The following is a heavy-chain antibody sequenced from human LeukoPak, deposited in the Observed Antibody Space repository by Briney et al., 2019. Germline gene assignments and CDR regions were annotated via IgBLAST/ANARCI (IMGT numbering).Heavy chain of an antibody. Sequence: PGGSLRLSCAASGFTFSSYAMNWVRQAPGKGLEWVSVISDSGGSTYYADSVKGRFTISRDNSKNTLYLQMNSLRAEDTAVYFCMKAPGNIATRAVDYWGQGTLVTVSS. CDR2: ISDSGGST. D-gene: IGHD6-6*01. J-gene: IGHJ4*02. V-gene: IGHV3-23*01. CDR1: GFTFSSYA. CDR3: MKAPGNIATRAVDY.